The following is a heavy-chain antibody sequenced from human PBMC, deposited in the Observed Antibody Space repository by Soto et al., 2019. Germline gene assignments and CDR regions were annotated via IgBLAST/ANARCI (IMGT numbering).Heavy chain of an antibody. V-gene: IGHV3-33*01. CDR1: GFTFSNYA. CDR2: IWSDGSNK. CDR3: ERDQTGSYAYNWFDP. J-gene: IGHJ5*02. Sequence: QVQLVESGGGVVQPGRSLSLSCAASGFTFSNYAIHWVRQAPGKGLEWVSVIWSDGSNKYYTGSVKGRFTISRDNSKNTVHLEMNRLRADETAVYCCERDQTGSYAYNWFDPWGLGTLVTVSS. D-gene: IGHD1-26*01.